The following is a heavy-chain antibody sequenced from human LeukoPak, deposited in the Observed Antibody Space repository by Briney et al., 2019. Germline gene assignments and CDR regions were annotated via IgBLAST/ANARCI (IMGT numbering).Heavy chain of an antibody. CDR2: ISGSGGST. Sequence: GGSLRLSCAASGFTFSSYAMSWVRQAPGKGLEWVSAISGSGGSTYYADSVKGRFTVSRDNSKNTLYLQMNSLRAEDTAVYYCAKDLRLRDFWSGYDYWGQGTLVTVSS. CDR1: GFTFSSYA. V-gene: IGHV3-23*01. D-gene: IGHD3-3*01. J-gene: IGHJ4*02. CDR3: AKDLRLRDFWSGYDY.